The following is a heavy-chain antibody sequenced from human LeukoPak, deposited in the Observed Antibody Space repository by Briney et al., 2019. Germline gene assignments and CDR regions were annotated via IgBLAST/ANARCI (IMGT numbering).Heavy chain of an antibody. CDR1: GFTVSSNY. CDR3: ARVGTSVVTNAFDI. D-gene: IGHD3-22*01. V-gene: IGHV3-53*01. CDR2: IYSGGST. Sequence: GGSLRLSCAASGFTVSSNYMSWVRQAPGKGLEWVSVIYSGGSTYYADSVKGRFTISRDNSKNTLYLQMNSLRAEDTAVYYCARVGTSVVTNAFDIWGQGTMVTASS. J-gene: IGHJ3*02.